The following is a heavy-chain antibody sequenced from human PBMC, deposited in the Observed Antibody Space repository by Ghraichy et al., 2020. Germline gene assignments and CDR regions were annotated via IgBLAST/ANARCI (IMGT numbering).Heavy chain of an antibody. J-gene: IGHJ4*02. CDR2: INCNGGST. Sequence: VSGINCNGGSTGYADSVKVRFTISSDNATNSLYLQMNSLRAEYTALYHCASGGPYESVWGSYRVPLDYWGQGTLVTVSS. D-gene: IGHD3-16*02. V-gene: IGHV3-20*01. CDR3: ASGGPYESVWGSYRVPLDY.